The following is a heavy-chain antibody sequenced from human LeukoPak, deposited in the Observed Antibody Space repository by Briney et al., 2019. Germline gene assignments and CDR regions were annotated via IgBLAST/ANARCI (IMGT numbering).Heavy chain of an antibody. Sequence: GGSLRLSCAASGFTFSSYAMSWVRQAPGKGLEWVSAISGSGGSTYYADSVKGRFTISRDNSKNTLYLQMNSLRAEDTAVYYCAKGNGDYVRWHYFDYWGQGTLVTVSS. CDR2: ISGSGGST. D-gene: IGHD4-17*01. CDR1: GFTFSSYA. CDR3: AKGNGDYVRWHYFDY. V-gene: IGHV3-23*01. J-gene: IGHJ4*02.